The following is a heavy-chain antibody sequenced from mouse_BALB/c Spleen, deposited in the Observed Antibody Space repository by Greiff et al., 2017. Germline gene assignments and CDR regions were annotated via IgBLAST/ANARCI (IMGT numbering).Heavy chain of an antibody. Sequence: QVQLQQPGAELVKPGASVKLSCKASGYTFTSYWMHWVKQRPGQGLEWIGEINPSNGRTNYNEKFKSKATLTVDKSSSTAYMQLSSLTSEDSAVYYCVLITTVADFDYWGQGTTLTVSS. CDR1: GYTFTSYW. V-gene: IGHV1S81*02. J-gene: IGHJ2*01. D-gene: IGHD1-1*01. CDR2: INPSNGRT. CDR3: VLITTVADFDY.